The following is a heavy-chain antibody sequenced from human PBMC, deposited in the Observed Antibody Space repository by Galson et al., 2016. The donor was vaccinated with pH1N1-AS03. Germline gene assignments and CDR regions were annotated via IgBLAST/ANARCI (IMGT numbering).Heavy chain of an antibody. Sequence: SLRLSCAASGFSFGDFALHWVRQAPGKGLEWVAFISYDGSEKYYADSLQGRVTISRDNSKNTVHLELNSLRGADTAVYYCVRSLAAAGNYWGQGTLVLVSS. V-gene: IGHV3-30*04. CDR2: ISYDGSEK. CDR1: GFSFGDFA. J-gene: IGHJ4*02. D-gene: IGHD6-13*01. CDR3: VRSLAAAGNY.